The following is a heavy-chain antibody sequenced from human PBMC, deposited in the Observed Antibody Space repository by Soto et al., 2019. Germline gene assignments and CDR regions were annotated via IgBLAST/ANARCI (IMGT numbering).Heavy chain of an antibody. CDR1: GGSISSYY. V-gene: IGHV4-59*08. CDR3: ARRYGSCFDY. D-gene: IGHD5-18*01. J-gene: IGHJ4*02. Sequence: QVQLQESGPGLVKPSETLSLTCTVSGGSISSYYWSWIRQPPGKGLEWIGYIYYSGSTNYNPSLQSRVHIPVATSKNQFPLKLSSVTAADPAVYFCARRYGSCFDYWGQGTLVTVSS. CDR2: IYYSGST.